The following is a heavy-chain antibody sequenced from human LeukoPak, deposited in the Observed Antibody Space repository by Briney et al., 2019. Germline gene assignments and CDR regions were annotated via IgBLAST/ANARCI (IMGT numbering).Heavy chain of an antibody. Sequence: SDTLSLTCTLSGRSISSYHWRWIRQPPEKGLEWIGYIYYSGSTNYNPSLKSRVTISVDTSKNQFSLKRSAVTAADSAVYYCASQAVADAFDIWGEETMVTVSS. V-gene: IGHV4-59*07. J-gene: IGHJ3*02. CDR2: IYYSGST. CDR1: GRSISSYH. CDR3: ASQAVADAFDI.